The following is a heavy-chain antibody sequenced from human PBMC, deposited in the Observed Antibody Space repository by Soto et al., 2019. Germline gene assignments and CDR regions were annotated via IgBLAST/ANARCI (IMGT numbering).Heavy chain of an antibody. CDR1: GGSISSSSYY. CDR2: IYYSGST. Sequence: SETLSLTCTVSGGSISSSSYYWGWIRQPPGKGLEWIGSIYYSGSTYYNPSFKSRVTISVDTSKNQFSLKLSSVNAADTAVYYCARHRGVVVTAIPYYFDYWGQGTLVTVSS. J-gene: IGHJ4*02. V-gene: IGHV4-39*01. D-gene: IGHD2-21*02. CDR3: ARHRGVVVTAIPYYFDY.